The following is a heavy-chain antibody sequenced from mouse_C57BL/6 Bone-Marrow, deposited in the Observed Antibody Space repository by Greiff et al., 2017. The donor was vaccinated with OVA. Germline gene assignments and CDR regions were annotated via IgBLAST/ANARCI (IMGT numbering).Heavy chain of an antibody. Sequence: EVQLQQSGPVLVKPGASVKMSCKASGYTFTDYYMNWVKQSHGKSLEWIGVINPYNSGTSYNQKFKGKATLTVDKSSSTAYMELNSLTSEDSAVYYGAREGVYYGLYYFDYWGQGTTLTVSS. CDR2: INPYNSGT. J-gene: IGHJ2*01. CDR3: AREGVYYGLYYFDY. V-gene: IGHV1-19*01. D-gene: IGHD1-1*01. CDR1: GYTFTDYY.